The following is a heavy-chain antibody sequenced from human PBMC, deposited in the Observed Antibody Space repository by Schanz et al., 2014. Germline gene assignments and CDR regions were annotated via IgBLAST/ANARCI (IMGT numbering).Heavy chain of an antibody. CDR2: MIGSGSSV. CDR3: AKDGRLPYYGTGSDVDY. V-gene: IGHV3-23*01. CDR1: GFTFSIYG. Sequence: EVQLLESGGGLVQPGGSLRLSCAASGFTFSIYGMSWVRQAPGKGLEWVSRMIGSGSSVFYADSVKGRFTISRDNLKNTVYLQMNSLRAGDTAVYYCAKDGRLPYYGTGSDVDYWGQGTLVDVSS. J-gene: IGHJ4*02. D-gene: IGHD3-22*01.